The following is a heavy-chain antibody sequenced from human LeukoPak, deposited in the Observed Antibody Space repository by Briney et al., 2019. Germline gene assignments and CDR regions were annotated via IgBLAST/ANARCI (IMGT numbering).Heavy chain of an antibody. V-gene: IGHV3-64D*06. CDR1: GFTFSSYA. D-gene: IGHD3-10*01. J-gene: IGHJ4*02. CDR2: VSNTGANT. Sequence: PGGSLRLSCAASGFTFSSYAMSWVRQAPGKGLEYVSSVSNTGANTYYAESVKGRFTISRDNSKNTLYLQMSSLRAEDTALYYCVKLHYYGSGSYDYWGQGTLVTVSS. CDR3: VKLHYYGSGSYDY.